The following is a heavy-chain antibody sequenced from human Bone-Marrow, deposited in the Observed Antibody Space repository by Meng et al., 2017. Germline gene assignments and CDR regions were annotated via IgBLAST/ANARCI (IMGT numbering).Heavy chain of an antibody. D-gene: IGHD3/OR15-3a*01. J-gene: IGHJ3*01. CDR1: GFTFSSYE. CDR2: ISSASSYI. Sequence: GGSLGLSCAASGFTFSSYEMNWVRQAPGKGLEWVASISSASSYIYYAESVKGRFTISRDNIKESLYLQMNRLRAEDTAVYYCARDPFGEIFGQIEGDDFAFWGQGTMVTVSS. V-gene: IGHV3-21*01. CDR3: ARDPFGEIFGQIEGDDFAF.